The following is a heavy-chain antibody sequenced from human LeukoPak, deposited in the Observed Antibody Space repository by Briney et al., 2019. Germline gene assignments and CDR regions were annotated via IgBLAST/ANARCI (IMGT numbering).Heavy chain of an antibody. J-gene: IGHJ3*02. CDR1: GFTFSNAW. D-gene: IGHD1-26*01. CDR2: IKSKTDGGTT. V-gene: IGHV3-15*01. Sequence: GGSLRLSCAASGFTFSNAWMSWVRQAPGKGLAWVGRIKSKTDGGTTDYAAPVKGRFTISRDDSKNTLYLQMNSPKTEDIAVYYCTTSYRGDSAFDIWGQGTMVTVSS. CDR3: TTSYRGDSAFDI.